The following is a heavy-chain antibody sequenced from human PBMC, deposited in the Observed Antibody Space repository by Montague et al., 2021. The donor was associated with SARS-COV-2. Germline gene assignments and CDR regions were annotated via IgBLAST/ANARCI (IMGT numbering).Heavy chain of an antibody. CDR1: GASTNSNSYY. CDR2: FYYTGYT. CDR3: ARIVGDCSSDSCYAVR. J-gene: IGHJ4*02. Sequence: ETLSLTCAVSGASTNSNSYYWGWIRQPPGKGLDWIGSFYYTGYTXYTPSLKSRVTISGDTSKNQFSLKLTSVTAADTAVYYCARIVGDCSSDSCYAVRWGQGTVVTVSS. D-gene: IGHD2-2*01. V-gene: IGHV4-39*01.